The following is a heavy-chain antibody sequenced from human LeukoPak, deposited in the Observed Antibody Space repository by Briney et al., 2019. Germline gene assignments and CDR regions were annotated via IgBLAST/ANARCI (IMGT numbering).Heavy chain of an antibody. V-gene: IGHV4-59*11. CDR1: GGSISSHY. CDR2: IYYSGST. Sequence: SETLSLTCTVSGGSISSHYWSWIRQPPGKGLEWIGYIYYSGSTNYNPSLKSRVTISVDTSKNQFSLKLSSVTAADTAVYYCAREHMTTSGFQPWGQGTLVTVSS. J-gene: IGHJ5*02. D-gene: IGHD1-14*01. CDR3: AREHMTTSGFQP.